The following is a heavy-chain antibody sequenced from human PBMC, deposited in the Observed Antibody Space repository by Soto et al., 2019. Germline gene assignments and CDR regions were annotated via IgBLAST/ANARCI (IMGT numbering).Heavy chain of an antibody. CDR3: ARGTDYGDYVCQY. Sequence: PSATLSLTCSVYGGSFSSYYGSWIRQPPGEGLEWIGEINHSGSTNYNPPLKSRVTISVDTSKNQFSLKLSSVTAADTAGDYCARGTDYGDYVCQYWGQGTRVTVSP. CDR1: GGSFSSYY. V-gene: IGHV4-34*01. J-gene: IGHJ4*02. D-gene: IGHD4-17*01. CDR2: INHSGST.